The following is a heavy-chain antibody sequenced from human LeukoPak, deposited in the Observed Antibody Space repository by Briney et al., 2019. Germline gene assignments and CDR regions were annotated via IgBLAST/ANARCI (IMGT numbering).Heavy chain of an antibody. D-gene: IGHD2-8*01. V-gene: IGHV1-2*02. CDR3: ARGSFLGTSSWFDP. CDR2: ISPNRGDT. J-gene: IGHJ5*02. CDR1: GYSFTGFF. Sequence: ASVKVSCKASGYSFTGFFIHWVRQAPGQGLGWMGWISPNRGDTNYAQKFKGRVTMTTDTSLNTIYMELRSLRLDDTAVYFCARGSFLGTSSWFDPWGQGTLVTVSS.